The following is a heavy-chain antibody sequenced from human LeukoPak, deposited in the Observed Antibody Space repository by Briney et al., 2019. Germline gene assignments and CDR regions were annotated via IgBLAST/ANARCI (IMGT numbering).Heavy chain of an antibody. D-gene: IGHD1-26*01. J-gene: IGHJ5*02. Sequence: GSSVKVSCKASGGTFSSYAISWVRQAPGQGLEWMGGIIPIFGTANYAQKFQGRVTITTDESTSTAYMELSSLRAEDTAVYYCAKDTGAPGGWFDPWGQGTLVTVSS. CDR2: IIPIFGTA. CDR3: AKDTGAPGGWFDP. V-gene: IGHV1-69*05. CDR1: GGTFSSYA.